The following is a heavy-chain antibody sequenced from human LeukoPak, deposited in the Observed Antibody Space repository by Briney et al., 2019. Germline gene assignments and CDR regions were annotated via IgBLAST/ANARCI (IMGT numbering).Heavy chain of an antibody. Sequence: PSGTLSLTCAVSGGSISSSNWWNWVRQPPGKGLEWIGEISHSGSTNYNPSLKSRVTISVDKSKNQFSLKLSSMTAADTAVYYCARENHCSGGSCYLDFYYYYGMDVWGQGTTVTVSS. CDR3: ARENHCSGGSCYLDFYYYYGMDV. V-gene: IGHV4-4*02. CDR1: GGSISSSNW. J-gene: IGHJ6*02. CDR2: ISHSGST. D-gene: IGHD2-15*01.